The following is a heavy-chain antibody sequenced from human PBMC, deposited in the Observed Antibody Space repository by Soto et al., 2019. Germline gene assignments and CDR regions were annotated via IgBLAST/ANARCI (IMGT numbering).Heavy chain of an antibody. D-gene: IGHD3-10*01. CDR2: TIPVFNTE. CDR3: ALGVCGSWNYYSGPSGFDI. J-gene: IGHJ3*02. CDR1: GGTLSDHG. Sequence: QVQLEQSGAEVKKPGSSVKISCKASGGTLSDHGVSWLRQAPGQGLEWVGGTIPVFNTEKYAPKFQGRVTIAADTSTNIAYMELGSLRSDDTASYYCALGVCGSWNYYSGPSGFDIWGQGTLVIVSS. V-gene: IGHV1-69*06.